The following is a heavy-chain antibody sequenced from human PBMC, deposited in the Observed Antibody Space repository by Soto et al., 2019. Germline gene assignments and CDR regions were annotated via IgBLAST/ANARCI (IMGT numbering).Heavy chain of an antibody. Sequence: GGSLRLSCAASGFTFSSYWMSWVRQAPGKGLEWVANIKQDGSEKYYVDSVKGRFTISRDNAKNSLYLQMNSLRAEDTAVYYCAREGRTTASAYYYYGMDVWGQGTTVTVSS. D-gene: IGHD4-17*01. CDR1: GFTFSSYW. CDR2: IKQDGSEK. J-gene: IGHJ6*02. V-gene: IGHV3-7*01. CDR3: AREGRTTASAYYYYGMDV.